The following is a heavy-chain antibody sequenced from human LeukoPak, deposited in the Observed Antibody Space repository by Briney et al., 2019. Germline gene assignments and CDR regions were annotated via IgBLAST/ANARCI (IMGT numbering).Heavy chain of an antibody. Sequence: SETLSLTCAVSGGSISSSNWWSWVRQPPGKWLEWIAEIYHGGNTNYNPSLKSRVTISVDKSKNQFSLKLSSVTAADTAVYYCARLISAGGFDYWGQGTLVTVSS. J-gene: IGHJ4*02. CDR1: GGSISSSNW. V-gene: IGHV4-4*02. D-gene: IGHD2-8*02. CDR2: IYHGGNT. CDR3: ARLISAGGFDY.